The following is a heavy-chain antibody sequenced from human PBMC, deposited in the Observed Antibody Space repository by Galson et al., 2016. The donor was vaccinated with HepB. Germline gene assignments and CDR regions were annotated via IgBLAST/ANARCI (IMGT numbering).Heavy chain of an antibody. V-gene: IGHV1-69*13. Sequence: SVKVSCKASGGTFSSYAISWVRQAPGQGLEWMGGIIPIFGAANYAQKFQGRVTITADESTSTAYMELSSLRSEDTAVFDCAGRYYYDNSGYAFDIWGQGKMVAVSA. J-gene: IGHJ3*02. CDR1: GGTFSSYA. D-gene: IGHD3-22*01. CDR2: IIPIFGAA. CDR3: AGRYYYDNSGYAFDI.